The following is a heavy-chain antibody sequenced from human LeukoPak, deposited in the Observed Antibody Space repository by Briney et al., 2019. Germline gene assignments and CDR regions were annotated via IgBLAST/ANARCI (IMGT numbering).Heavy chain of an antibody. CDR3: ARGAAAADPPDDY. V-gene: IGHV3-21*01. CDR1: GFTFSSYS. J-gene: IGHJ4*02. D-gene: IGHD6-13*01. Sequence: GGSLRLSCAASGFTFSSYSMNWVRQAPGKGLEWVSSISSSSSYIYYADSVKGRFTISRDNAKNSLYLQMNSLRAEDTAVYYCARGAAAADPPDDYWGQGTLVTVSS. CDR2: ISSSSSYI.